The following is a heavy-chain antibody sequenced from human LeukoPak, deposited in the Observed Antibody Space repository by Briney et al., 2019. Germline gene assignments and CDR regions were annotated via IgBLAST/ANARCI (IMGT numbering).Heavy chain of an antibody. V-gene: IGHV3-30-3*01. D-gene: IGHD3-10*01. CDR3: ASGEGWTIDY. Sequence: GRSLRLSCSASGFTFSSYAMHWVRQAPGKGLEWVAVISYDGSNKYYADSVKGRFTISRDNSKNTLYLQMNSLRAEDTAVYYCASGEGWTIDYWGQGTLVTVSS. CDR1: GFTFSSYA. CDR2: ISYDGSNK. J-gene: IGHJ4*02.